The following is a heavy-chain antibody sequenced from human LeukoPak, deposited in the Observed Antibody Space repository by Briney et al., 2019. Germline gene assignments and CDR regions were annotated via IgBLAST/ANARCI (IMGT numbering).Heavy chain of an antibody. CDR2: IKQDGSEK. J-gene: IGHJ4*02. D-gene: IGHD3-22*01. Sequence: GGSLRLSCAASGFTFSSYWMSWVRQAPGKGLEWVANIKQDGSEKYYVDSVKGRFTISRDNAKNSLYPQMNSLRAEDTAVYYCASSSGYQLIDYWGQGTLVTVSS. CDR1: GFTFSSYW. CDR3: ASSSGYQLIDY. V-gene: IGHV3-7*01.